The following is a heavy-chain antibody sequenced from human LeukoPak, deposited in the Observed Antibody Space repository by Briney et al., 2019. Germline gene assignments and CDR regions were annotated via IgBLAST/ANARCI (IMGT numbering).Heavy chain of an antibody. Sequence: GGSLRLSCAASGFTFSSSAMSWVRQVPGKGLEWVSGISASGGSTSYADSVRGRFTISRDNSKNTLYLQMNSLRAGDTAVYSCARGYCTSSSCYNDYWGQGTLVTVSS. J-gene: IGHJ4*02. V-gene: IGHV3-23*01. D-gene: IGHD2-2*02. CDR1: GFTFSSSA. CDR3: ARGYCTSSSCYNDY. CDR2: ISASGGST.